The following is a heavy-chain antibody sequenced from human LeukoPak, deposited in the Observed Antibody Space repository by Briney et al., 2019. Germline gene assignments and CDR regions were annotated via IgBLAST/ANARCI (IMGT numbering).Heavy chain of an antibody. J-gene: IGHJ6*02. V-gene: IGHV4-59*01. CDR2: IYYSGST. CDR1: GGSISSYY. D-gene: IGHD4-23*01. Sequence: SETLSLTCTVSGGSISSYYWSWIRQLPGKGLEWIGYIYYSGSTNYNPSLKSRVTISVDTSKNQFSLKLSSVTAADTAVYYCARDQYGGRSKYYYGMDVWGQGTTVTVSS. CDR3: ARDQYGGRSKYYYGMDV.